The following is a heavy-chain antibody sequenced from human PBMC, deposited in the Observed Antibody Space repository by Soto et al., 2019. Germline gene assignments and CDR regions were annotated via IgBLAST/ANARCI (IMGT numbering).Heavy chain of an antibody. CDR3: ARIFNYYDSSGYYYPFDY. D-gene: IGHD3-22*01. J-gene: IGHJ4*02. V-gene: IGHV2-26*01. Sequence: SGPTLVNPTETLTLTCTVSGFSLSNARMGVSWIRQPPGKALEWLAHIFSNDEKSYSTSLKSRLTISKDTSKSQVVLTMTNMDPVDTATYYCARIFNYYDSSGYYYPFDYWGQGTLVTVSS. CDR2: IFSNDEK. CDR1: GFSLSNARMG.